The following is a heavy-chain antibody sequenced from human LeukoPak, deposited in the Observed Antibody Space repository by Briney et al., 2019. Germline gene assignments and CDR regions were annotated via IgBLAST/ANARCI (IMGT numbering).Heavy chain of an antibody. CDR1: GGSISSYY. CDR3: ARDHGGWYFSWFDP. V-gene: IGHV4-4*07. Sequence: PSETLSLTCTVSGGSISSYYWSWIRQPAGKGLEGIGCIYPSGSTNYNPSLKSRVTISVDTSKPQSPLKLSSVTAADTAVYYCARDHGGWYFSWFDPWGQGTLVTVSS. CDR2: IYPSGST. J-gene: IGHJ5*02. D-gene: IGHD6-19*01.